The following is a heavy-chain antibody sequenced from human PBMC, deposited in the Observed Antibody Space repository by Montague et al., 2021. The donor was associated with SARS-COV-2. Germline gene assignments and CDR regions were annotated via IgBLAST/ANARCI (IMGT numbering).Heavy chain of an antibody. Sequence: SETLSLTCTVSGDSITSIIHYRGWIRQPPGEGLEWIASIFYTGTIYYNPSLKSRVTMSLDTSKSQFSLNLTSVTAADTAVYFCARHPTTVTTFHWGQGSLVTVSS. V-gene: IGHV4-39*01. CDR2: IFYTGTI. CDR3: ARHPTTVTTFH. D-gene: IGHD4-17*01. J-gene: IGHJ4*02. CDR1: GDSITSIIHY.